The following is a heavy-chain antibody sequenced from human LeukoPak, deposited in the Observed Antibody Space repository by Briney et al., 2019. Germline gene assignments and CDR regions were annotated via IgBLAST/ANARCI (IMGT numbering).Heavy chain of an antibody. D-gene: IGHD5-24*01. J-gene: IGHJ3*01. CDR3: AKEMATIRAFDF. CDR2: IIVSGSST. CDR1: GSTFSTYA. V-gene: IGHV3-23*01. Sequence: GRSLRLSCAPSGSTFSTYAMSWVRQAPGKGLEWVSVIIVSGSSTYYAESVKGRFTISRDNSKNTLYLQMNSLRAEDTAVYYCAKEMATIRAFDFWGQGTMVTVSS.